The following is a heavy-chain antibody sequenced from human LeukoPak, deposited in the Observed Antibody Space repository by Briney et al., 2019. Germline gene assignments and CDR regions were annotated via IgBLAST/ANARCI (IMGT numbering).Heavy chain of an antibody. CDR1: GYSISSGYY. Sequence: PSETLSLTCAVSGYSISSGYYWGWIRQPPGKGLKWIGSIYHSGSTYYNPSLKSRVTISVDTSKNQFSLKLSSVTAADTAVYYCARHYIVVVPAATPGGGWFDPWGQGTLVTVSS. CDR3: ARHYIVVVPAATPGGGWFDP. CDR2: IYHSGST. V-gene: IGHV4-38-2*01. J-gene: IGHJ5*02. D-gene: IGHD2-2*01.